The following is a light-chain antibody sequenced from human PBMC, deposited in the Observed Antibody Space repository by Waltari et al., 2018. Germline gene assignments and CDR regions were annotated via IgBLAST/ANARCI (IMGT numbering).Light chain of an antibody. CDR2: WAS. CDR3: QQHYTTPWT. J-gene: IGKJ1*01. Sequence: DIVMTQSPDSLAVSLGERATINCKSSQTVLYIANNKNYLTWYQHKPGQPPKLLISWASIRESGVPDRVTGSASGTDFTLTISSLQAEDVAVYYCQQHYTTPWTFGQGTKVEIK. V-gene: IGKV4-1*01. CDR1: QTVLYIANNKNY.